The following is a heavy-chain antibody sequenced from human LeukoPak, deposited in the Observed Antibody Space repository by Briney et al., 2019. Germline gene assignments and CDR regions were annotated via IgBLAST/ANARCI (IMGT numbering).Heavy chain of an antibody. CDR3: AREGRGYSGYDFGYSGHPPGTFDY. CDR2: INSDGSST. J-gene: IGHJ4*02. Sequence: PGGSLRLSCAASGFTFSSYWMHWVRQAPGKGLVWVSRINSDGSSTSYADSVKGRFTISRDNAKNTLYLQMNSLRAEDTAVYYCAREGRGYSGYDFGYSGHPPGTFDYWGQGTLVTVSS. CDR1: GFTFSSYW. D-gene: IGHD5-12*01. V-gene: IGHV3-74*01.